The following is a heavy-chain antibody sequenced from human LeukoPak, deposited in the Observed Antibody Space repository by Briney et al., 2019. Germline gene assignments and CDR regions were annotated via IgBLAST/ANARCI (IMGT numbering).Heavy chain of an antibody. CDR3: AKDRRFGELYQAHYYFDY. D-gene: IGHD3-10*01. Sequence: GGSLRPSCAASGFTFSSYAMSWVRQAPGKGLEWVSAISGSGGSTYYADSVKGRFTISRDNSKNTLYLQMNSLRAEDTAVYYCAKDRRFGELYQAHYYFDYWGQGTLVTVSS. CDR1: GFTFSSYA. CDR2: ISGSGGST. V-gene: IGHV3-23*01. J-gene: IGHJ4*02.